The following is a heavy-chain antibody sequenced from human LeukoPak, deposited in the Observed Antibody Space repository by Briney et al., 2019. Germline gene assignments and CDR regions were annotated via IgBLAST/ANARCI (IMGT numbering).Heavy chain of an antibody. V-gene: IGHV4-4*07. J-gene: IGHJ3*02. CDR3: ARHFVASMIVSWPAFDI. CDR2: IYTSGST. Sequence: SETLSLTCTVSGGSISSYYWSWIRQPAGKGLEWIGRIYTSGSTNYNPSLKSRVTMSVDTSKNQFSLELSSVTAADTAVYYCARHFVASMIVSWPAFDIWGQGTMVTVSS. D-gene: IGHD3-22*01. CDR1: GGSISSYY.